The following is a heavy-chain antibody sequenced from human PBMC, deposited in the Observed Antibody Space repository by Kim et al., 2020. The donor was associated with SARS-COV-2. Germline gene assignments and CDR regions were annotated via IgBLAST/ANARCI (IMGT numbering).Heavy chain of an antibody. CDR2: IWYDGSNK. V-gene: IGHV3-33*01. Sequence: GGSLRLSCAASGFTFSSYGMHWVRQAPGKGLEWVAVIWYDGSNKYYADSVKGRFTISRDNSKNTLYLQMNSLRAEDTAVYYCARELEGSSRRDANFYYYYGIDVWGQGTTVTVFS. CDR3: ARELEGSSRRDANFYYYYGIDV. CDR1: GFTFSSYG. J-gene: IGHJ6*02. D-gene: IGHD6-13*01.